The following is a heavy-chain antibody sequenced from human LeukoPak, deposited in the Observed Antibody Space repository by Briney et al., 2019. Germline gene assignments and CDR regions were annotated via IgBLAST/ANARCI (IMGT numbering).Heavy chain of an antibody. V-gene: IGHV1-24*01. CDR2: FDPEDGET. Sequence: ASVKVSCKASGYTFTGYYMHWVRQAPGKGLEWMGGFDPEDGETIYAQKFQGRVTMTEDTSTDTAYMELSSLRSEDTAVYYCASQKLLPPRTAWFDPWGQGTLVTVSS. CDR1: GYTFTGYY. CDR3: ASQKLLPPRTAWFDP. D-gene: IGHD4-11*01. J-gene: IGHJ5*02.